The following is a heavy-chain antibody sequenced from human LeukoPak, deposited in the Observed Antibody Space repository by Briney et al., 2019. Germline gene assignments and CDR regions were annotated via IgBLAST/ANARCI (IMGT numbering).Heavy chain of an antibody. CDR1: GGTFSSYA. D-gene: IGHD6-13*01. CDR2: IIPIFGTA. CDR3: AREEPGIAAAGSKGGSWFDP. Sequence: SVKVSCKASGGTFSSYAISWVRQAPGQGLEWMGGIIPIFGTANYAQKFQGRVTITTDESTSTAYKELSSLRSEDTAVYYCAREEPGIAAAGSKGGSWFDPWGQGTLVTVSS. V-gene: IGHV1-69*05. J-gene: IGHJ5*02.